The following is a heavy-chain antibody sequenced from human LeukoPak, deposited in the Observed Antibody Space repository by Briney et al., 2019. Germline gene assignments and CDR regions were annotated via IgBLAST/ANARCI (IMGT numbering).Heavy chain of an antibody. J-gene: IGHJ4*02. CDR1: GFTFSSYW. CDR3: ARVRTGDDYFDY. D-gene: IGHD3/OR15-3a*01. V-gene: IGHV3-74*01. CDR2: INSDGSST. Sequence: GGSLRLSCAASGFTFSSYWMHWVRQAPGKGLVWVSRINSDGSSTSYADSVKGRFTISRDNAKNTLYLQMNSLRAEDTAVYYCARVRTGDDYFDYWGQGTLVTVPS.